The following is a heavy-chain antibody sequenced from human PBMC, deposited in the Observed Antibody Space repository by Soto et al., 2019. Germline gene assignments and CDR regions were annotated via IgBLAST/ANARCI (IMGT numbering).Heavy chain of an antibody. CDR2: IYYSRST. CDR3: ARARMVRGIIYYYGMDV. CDR1: GGSISSDGNY. D-gene: IGHD3-10*01. V-gene: IGHV4-31*03. Sequence: PSETLSLTCTVSGGSISSDGNYWSWIRQHPGKGLEWIGYIYYSRSTNYNPSLKSRVTISVDTSKNQFSLKLNSVTAADTAVYYCARARMVRGIIYYYGMDVWGQGTTVTVSS. J-gene: IGHJ6*02.